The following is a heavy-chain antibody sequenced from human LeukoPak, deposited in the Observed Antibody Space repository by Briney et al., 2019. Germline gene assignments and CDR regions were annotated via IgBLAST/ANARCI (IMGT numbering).Heavy chain of an antibody. D-gene: IGHD4-23*01. Sequence: ASVKVSCKASGYTFTSYDINWVRQATGQGLEWMGWMNPNSGNTGYAQKFQGRVTMTEDTSTDTAYMELSSLRSEDTAVYYCATALLGPVVTPNYWGQGTLVTVSS. CDR3: ATALLGPVVTPNY. CDR2: MNPNSGNT. CDR1: GYTFTSYD. J-gene: IGHJ4*02. V-gene: IGHV1-8*01.